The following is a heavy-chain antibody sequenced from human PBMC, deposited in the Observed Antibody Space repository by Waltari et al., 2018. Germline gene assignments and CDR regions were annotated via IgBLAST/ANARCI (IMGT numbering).Heavy chain of an antibody. D-gene: IGHD6-19*01. CDR3: VGGYSSGRFDY. Sequence: EVQLVESGGGLVQPGGSLRLSCAASGFTVSSNSMSWVRQAPGKGLEWVSVIYSGGSTYYADSVKGRFTISRHNSKNTLYLQMNSLRAEDTAVYYCVGGYSSGRFDYWGQGTMVTVSS. J-gene: IGHJ4*02. CDR2: IYSGGST. CDR1: GFTVSSNS. V-gene: IGHV3-53*04.